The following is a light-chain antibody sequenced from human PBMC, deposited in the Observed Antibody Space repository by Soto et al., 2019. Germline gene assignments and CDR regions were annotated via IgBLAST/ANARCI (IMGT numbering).Light chain of an antibody. Sequence: EMVLTQSPDTLSLSPGERATLSCKASQSVSSSYLAWYQQRPGQAPRLLIHGASNRATGIPARFSGSGSGTDFTLTISRLEPEDFAVYYCQQYGSSPVTFGQGTKVDIK. CDR2: GAS. CDR1: QSVSSSY. CDR3: QQYGSSPVT. J-gene: IGKJ1*01. V-gene: IGKV3-20*01.